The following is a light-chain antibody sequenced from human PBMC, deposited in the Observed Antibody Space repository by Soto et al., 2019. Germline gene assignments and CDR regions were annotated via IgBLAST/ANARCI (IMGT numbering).Light chain of an antibody. CDR3: QQYYSTPLT. V-gene: IGKV4-1*01. CDR1: QSVLYSSNNKNY. Sequence: DIVMTQSPDSLAVSLGGRATINCKSSQSVLYSSNNKNYLDWYQQKPGQPPKLLIYWASTRESGVPDRFSGSGSGTDFTLTISSLQAEDVAIYYCQQYYSTPLTFGGGTKVEIK. J-gene: IGKJ4*01. CDR2: WAS.